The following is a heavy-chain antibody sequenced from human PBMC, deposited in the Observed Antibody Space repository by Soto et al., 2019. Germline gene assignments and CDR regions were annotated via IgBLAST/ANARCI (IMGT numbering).Heavy chain of an antibody. D-gene: IGHD4-4*01. CDR1: GYTFTSYA. Sequence: ASVKVSCKASGYTFTSYAMHWVRQAPGQRLEWMGWINAGNGNTKYSQKFQGRVTITRDTSASTAYMELSSLRSEDTAVYYCARVGPTVTTYLTFDYYYGMDVWGQGTTVTVSS. CDR3: ARVGPTVTTYLTFDYYYGMDV. CDR2: INAGNGNT. V-gene: IGHV1-3*01. J-gene: IGHJ6*02.